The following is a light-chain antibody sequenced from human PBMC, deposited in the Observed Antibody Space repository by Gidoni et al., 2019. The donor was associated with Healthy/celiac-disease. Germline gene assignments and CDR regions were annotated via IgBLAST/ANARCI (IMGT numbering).Light chain of an antibody. V-gene: IGLV1-44*01. Sequence: QSVLTQPPSASVPPGQRVTIACSGSSSNLGSNTVNWYQQLPGTAPKLLIYSHNQRPSGVPDRFSGSKSGTSASLAISGLQSEDEADYYCAAWDDSLNGFWVFGGGTKLTVL. CDR1: SSNLGSNT. CDR2: SHN. J-gene: IGLJ3*02. CDR3: AAWDDSLNGFWV.